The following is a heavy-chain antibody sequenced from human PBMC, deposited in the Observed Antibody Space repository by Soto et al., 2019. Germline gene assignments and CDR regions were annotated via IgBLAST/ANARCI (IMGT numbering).Heavy chain of an antibody. D-gene: IGHD6-13*01. CDR1: GFTFSSYG. CDR2: ISYDGSNK. Sequence: QVQLVESGGGVVQPGRSLRLSCAASGFTFSSYGMHWVRQAPGKGLEWVAVISYDGSNKYYADSVKGRFTIPRDNSKNTLYLQMNSLRAEDTAVYYCAKDPAAGNWFDPWGQGNLVTVSS. V-gene: IGHV3-30*18. CDR3: AKDPAAGNWFDP. J-gene: IGHJ5*02.